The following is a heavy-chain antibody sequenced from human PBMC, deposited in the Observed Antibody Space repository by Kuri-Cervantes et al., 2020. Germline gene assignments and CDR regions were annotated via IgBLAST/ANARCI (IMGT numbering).Heavy chain of an antibody. D-gene: IGHD3-22*01. Sequence: GESLKISCAASGFTFSSYGMHWVRQAPGKGLEWVAFIRYDGSNQYYADSVKGRFTISRDNAKNSLYMQMNSLRAEDTAVYYCARFGSGYYNWFDPWGQGTLVTVSS. CDR1: GFTFSSYG. CDR2: IRYDGSNQ. J-gene: IGHJ5*02. V-gene: IGHV3-30*02. CDR3: ARFGSGYYNWFDP.